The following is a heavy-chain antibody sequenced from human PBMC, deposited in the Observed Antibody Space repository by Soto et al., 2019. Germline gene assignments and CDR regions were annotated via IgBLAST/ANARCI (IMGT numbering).Heavy chain of an antibody. Sequence: QITLKESGPTLVKPTQTLTLTCTFSGFSLNSNGVCVGWILQPPGQYLEWLALIFWNDVKRYNPSLWSRLTIPMDTSKNQAVLTMTNMDPVDTGTYFCAHETDVTPRAFDFWGQGTMVTVSS. J-gene: IGHJ3*01. CDR3: AHETDVTPRAFDF. CDR2: IFWNDVK. CDR1: GFSLNSNGVC. V-gene: IGHV2-5*01. D-gene: IGHD4-4*01.